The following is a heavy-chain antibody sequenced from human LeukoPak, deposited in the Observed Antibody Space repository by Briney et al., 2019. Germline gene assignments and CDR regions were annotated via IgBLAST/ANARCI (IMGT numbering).Heavy chain of an antibody. V-gene: IGHV4-59*08. CDR2: IYYSVST. CDR1: GASIRNYY. Sequence: KPSETLSLTCTVSGASIRNYYWSWIRQSPGKGLEWIGYIYYSVSTNYNPSLESRVAMSVDTSKNQFSLRLSSVTAADTAVYYCARRYSSSWYVGFFDPWGQGTLVTVSS. D-gene: IGHD6-13*01. CDR3: ARRYSSSWYVGFFDP. J-gene: IGHJ5*02.